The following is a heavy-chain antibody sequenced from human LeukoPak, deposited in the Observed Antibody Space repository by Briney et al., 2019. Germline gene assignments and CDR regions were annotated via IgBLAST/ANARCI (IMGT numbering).Heavy chain of an antibody. CDR1: GFTFSSYW. Sequence: PGGSLRLSCAASGFTFSSYWMHWVRQAPGKGLVWVSRINTDVSSTRYADSVKGRFTISRDNAKNTLYLQMNSLRAEDTAVYYCAREQFSGFDYWGQGTLVTVSS. J-gene: IGHJ4*02. D-gene: IGHD3-10*01. V-gene: IGHV3-74*01. CDR2: INTDVSST. CDR3: AREQFSGFDY.